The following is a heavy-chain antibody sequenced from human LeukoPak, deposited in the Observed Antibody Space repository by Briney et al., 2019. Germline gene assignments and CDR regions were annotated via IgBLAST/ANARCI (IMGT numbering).Heavy chain of an antibody. CDR1: GGSISSSSYY. CDR2: IYYSGSA. V-gene: IGHV4-39*01. J-gene: IGHJ4*02. D-gene: IGHD1-26*01. Sequence: SETLSLTCTVSGGSISSSSYYRGWIRQPPGKGLEWIGSIYYSGSAYYNTSLESRVTISVDTSKNQFSLKLSSVTAADTAVYYCARHSSNGGSYSDNGFDYWGQGTLVTVS. CDR3: ARHSSNGGSYSDNGFDY.